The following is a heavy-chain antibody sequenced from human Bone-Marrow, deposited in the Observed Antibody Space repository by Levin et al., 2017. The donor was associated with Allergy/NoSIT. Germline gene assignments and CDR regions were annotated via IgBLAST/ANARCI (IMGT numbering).Heavy chain of an antibody. D-gene: IGHD3-10*01. V-gene: IGHV2-26*01. J-gene: IGHJ2*01. Sequence: SGPTLVKPTETLTLTCTVSGFSLSNARMGVSWIRQPPGKALEWLAHIFSNDEKSYSTSLKSRLTISKDTSKSQVVLTMTNMDPVDTATYYCARIRPKGLLLWVGANASGGYFDLWGRGTLVTVSS. CDR1: GFSLSNARMG. CDR2: IFSNDEK. CDR3: ARIRPKGLLLWVGANASGGYFDL.